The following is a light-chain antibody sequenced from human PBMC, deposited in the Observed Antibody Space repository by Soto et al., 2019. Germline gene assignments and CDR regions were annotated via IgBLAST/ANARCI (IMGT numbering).Light chain of an antibody. CDR3: QQSYSTPRT. J-gene: IGKJ4*01. V-gene: IGKV1-39*01. CDR2: EAA. Sequence: DIRMTQSPSSLSAPVGDRATTTCRASQSIDTHLKLYQQHPGKAPNALIYEAANLQSGVPPRFSGSRSGTDFSLTISRLQPYDFATYYCQQSYSTPRTFGGGTKVDIK. CDR1: QSIDTH.